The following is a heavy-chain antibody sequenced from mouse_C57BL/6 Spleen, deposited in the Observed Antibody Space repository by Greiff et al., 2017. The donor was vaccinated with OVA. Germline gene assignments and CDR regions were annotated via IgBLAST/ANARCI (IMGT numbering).Heavy chain of an antibody. Sequence: QVQLQQSGAELVRPGASVTLSCKASGYTFTDYEMHWVKQTPVHGLEWIGAIDPETGGTAYNQKFKGKAILTADKSSSTAYMELRSLTSEDSAVDYCTRSGYRRTWFAYWGQGTLVTVSA. D-gene: IGHD3-1*01. CDR2: IDPETGGT. J-gene: IGHJ3*01. CDR1: GYTFTDYE. V-gene: IGHV1-15*01. CDR3: TRSGYRRTWFAY.